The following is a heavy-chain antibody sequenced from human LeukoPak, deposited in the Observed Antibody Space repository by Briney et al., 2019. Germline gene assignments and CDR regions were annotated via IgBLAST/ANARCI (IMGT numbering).Heavy chain of an antibody. V-gene: IGHV4-4*02. CDR3: ARVDYGDYGGPYYFDY. J-gene: IGHJ4*02. D-gene: IGHD4-17*01. CDR1: GGSISSSNW. Sequence: SGTLSLTSAVSGGSISSSNWWSWVRQPPGKGLEWIGEIYHSGSTNYNPSLKSRVTISVDKSKNQFSLKLSSVTAADTAVYYCARVDYGDYGGPYYFDYWGQGTLVTVSS. CDR2: IYHSGST.